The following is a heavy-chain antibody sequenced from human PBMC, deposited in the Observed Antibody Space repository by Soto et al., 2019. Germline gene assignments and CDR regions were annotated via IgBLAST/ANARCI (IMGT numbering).Heavy chain of an antibody. CDR3: ARVWVGGYYDSSGILRNDAFDI. CDR1: GGTFSSYA. D-gene: IGHD3-22*01. Sequence: QVQLVQSGAEVKKPGSSVKVSCKASGGTFSSYAISWVRQAPGQGLEWMGGIIPIFGTANYAQKFQGRVTITADESTSTAYMELSSLRSEDTAVYYCARVWVGGYYDSSGILRNDAFDIWSQGTMVTVSS. J-gene: IGHJ3*02. CDR2: IIPIFGTA. V-gene: IGHV1-69*01.